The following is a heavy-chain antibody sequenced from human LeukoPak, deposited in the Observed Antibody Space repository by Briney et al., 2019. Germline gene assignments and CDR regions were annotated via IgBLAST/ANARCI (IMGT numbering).Heavy chain of an antibody. CDR1: GYTFIGYY. CDR2: INPNSGGT. D-gene: IGHD3-22*01. V-gene: IGHV1-2*06. CDR3: ARDIAYYDSSGYYKDAFDI. J-gene: IGHJ3*02. Sequence: ASVKVSCKASGYTFIGYYMHWVRQAPGQGLEWMGRINPNSGGTNYAQKFQGRVTMTRDTSISTAYMELSRLRSDDTAVYYCARDIAYYDSSGYYKDAFDIWGQGTMVTVSS.